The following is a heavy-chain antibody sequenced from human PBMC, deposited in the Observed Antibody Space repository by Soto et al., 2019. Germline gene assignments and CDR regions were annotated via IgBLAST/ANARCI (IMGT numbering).Heavy chain of an antibody. J-gene: IGHJ4*02. Sequence: EVQLVESGGGLVQPGGSLRLSCAASGFTFSGYWMHWVRHASGKGLVWVSRINSDGSSTDYADSVKGRFTISRDNAKNTVYLQMSSLGAEDTAVYFCARSLGGYNFLGDFRGQGTLVTVSS. CDR1: GFTFSGYW. V-gene: IGHV3-74*01. CDR2: INSDGSST. CDR3: ARSLGGYNFLGDF. D-gene: IGHD5-12*01.